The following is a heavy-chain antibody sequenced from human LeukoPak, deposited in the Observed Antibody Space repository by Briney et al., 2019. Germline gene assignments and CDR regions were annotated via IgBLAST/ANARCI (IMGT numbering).Heavy chain of an antibody. Sequence: ASVKVSCKAPGYTFTGYYMHWVRQAPGQGLEWMGRINTNSGGTNYAQKFQGRVTMTRDTSISTAYMELSRLRSDDTAVYYCARGSSYYYDSSGYYNFDYWGQGTLVTVSS. V-gene: IGHV1-2*06. D-gene: IGHD3-22*01. CDR3: ARGSSYYYDSSGYYNFDY. CDR2: INTNSGGT. CDR1: GYTFTGYY. J-gene: IGHJ4*02.